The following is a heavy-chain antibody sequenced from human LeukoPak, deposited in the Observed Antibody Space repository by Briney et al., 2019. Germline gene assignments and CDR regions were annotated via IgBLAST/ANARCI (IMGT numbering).Heavy chain of an antibody. V-gene: IGHV4-31*03. CDR3: ASIPGEGTAAATGY. CDR2: IYYSGST. D-gene: IGHD2-2*01. Sequence: PSETLSLTCTVSGGSISSGGYYWSWIRQHPGKGLEWIGYIYYSGSTYYNPSLKSRVTISVDTSKNQFSLKLSPVTAADTAVYYCASIPGEGTAAATGYWGQGTLVTVSS. CDR1: GGSISSGGYY. J-gene: IGHJ4*02.